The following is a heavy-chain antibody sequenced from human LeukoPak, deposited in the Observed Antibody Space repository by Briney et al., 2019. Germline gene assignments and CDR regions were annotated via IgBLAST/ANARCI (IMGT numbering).Heavy chain of an antibody. J-gene: IGHJ4*02. CDR3: AKVVDTAMEGTFDY. V-gene: IGHV3-23*01. CDR1: GFTFSSYA. D-gene: IGHD5-18*01. CDR2: ISGSGGST. Sequence: GGSLRLSCAASGFTFSSYAMSWVRQAPGKGLEGVSAISGSGGSTYHADSVKGRFTISRDNSKNTLYLQMNSLRAEDTAVYYCAKVVDTAMEGTFDYWGQGTLVTVSS.